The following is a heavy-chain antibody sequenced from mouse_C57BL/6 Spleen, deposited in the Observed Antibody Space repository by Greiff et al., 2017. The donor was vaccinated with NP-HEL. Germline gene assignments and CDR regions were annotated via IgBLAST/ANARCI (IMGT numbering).Heavy chain of an antibody. J-gene: IGHJ4*01. Sequence: QVQLQQSGAELVRPGSSVKLSCKASGYTFTSYWMDWVKQRPGQGLEWIGNIYPSDSETHYNQKFKDKATLTVDKSSSTAYMQLSSLTSEDSAVYYCARRTAGRGDAMDYWGQGTSVTVSS. CDR1: GYTFTSYW. D-gene: IGHD1-2*01. CDR3: ARRTAGRGDAMDY. V-gene: IGHV1-61*01. CDR2: IYPSDSET.